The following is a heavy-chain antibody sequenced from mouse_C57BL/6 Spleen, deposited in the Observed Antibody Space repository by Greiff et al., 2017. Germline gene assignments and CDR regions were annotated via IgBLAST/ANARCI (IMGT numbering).Heavy chain of an antibody. CDR1: GYAFSSSW. CDR3: ARDYDYDGGL. Sequence: QVQLQQSGPELVKPGASVKISCKASGYAFSSSWMNWVKQRPGKGLEWIGRIYPGDGDTNYNGKFKGKATLTADKSSSTAYMQLSSLTSEDSAVYFCARDYDYDGGLWVQGPTLTVSS. J-gene: IGHJ2*01. CDR2: IYPGDGDT. D-gene: IGHD2-4*01. V-gene: IGHV1-82*01.